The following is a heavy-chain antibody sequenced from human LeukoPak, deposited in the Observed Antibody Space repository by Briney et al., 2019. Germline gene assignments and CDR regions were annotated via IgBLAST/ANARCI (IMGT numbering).Heavy chain of an antibody. J-gene: IGHJ5*02. D-gene: IGHD3-22*01. CDR1: GFAFSNSA. CDR3: VRLDWGYYYDT. V-gene: IGHV3-64D*09. CDR2: ISTNGGGT. Sequence: PGGSLRLSCSASGFAFSNSAMHWVRQAPGKGLEYVSAISTNGGGTYYADSVKGRFTISRDNSKNTLYLQMSSLRAEDTALYYCVRLDWGYYYDTWGQGTLVTVSS.